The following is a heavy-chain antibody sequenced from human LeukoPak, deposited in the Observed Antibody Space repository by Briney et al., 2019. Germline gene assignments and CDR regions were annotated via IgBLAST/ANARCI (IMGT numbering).Heavy chain of an antibody. V-gene: IGHV3-33*01. Sequence: PGRSLRLSCAASGFTFSSYGMHWVRQAPGKGLEWVAVIWYDGSNKYYADSVKGRFTISRDNSKNTLYLQMNSLRAEDTAVYYCARDALNGWYFDYWGQGTLVTVSS. CDR1: GFTFSSYG. D-gene: IGHD6-19*01. CDR2: IWYDGSNK. CDR3: ARDALNGWYFDY. J-gene: IGHJ4*02.